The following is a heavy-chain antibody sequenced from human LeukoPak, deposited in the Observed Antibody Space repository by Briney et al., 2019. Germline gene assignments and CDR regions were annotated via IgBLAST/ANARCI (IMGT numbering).Heavy chain of an antibody. CDR2: INPNSGGT. J-gene: IGHJ4*02. Sequence: GASVKVSCKASGYTFTGYYMRWVRQAPGQGLEWMGWINPNSGGTNYAQKFQGRVTMTRDTSISTAYMELSSLRSDDTAVYYCARVLVPAGGGVVDYWGQGTLVTVSS. CDR3: ARVLVPAGGGVVDY. CDR1: GYTFTGYY. D-gene: IGHD3-16*01. V-gene: IGHV1-2*02.